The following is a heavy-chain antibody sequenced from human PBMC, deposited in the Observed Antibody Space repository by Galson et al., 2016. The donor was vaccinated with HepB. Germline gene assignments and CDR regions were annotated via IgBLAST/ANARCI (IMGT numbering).Heavy chain of an antibody. CDR2: IIPSLVTP. V-gene: IGHV1-69*10. J-gene: IGHJ4*02. Sequence: SVKVSCKASGGIFSSYAISWVRQAPGQGLEWMGGIIPSLVTPTYAQKFQGRVTLTSDTSTSTVYMELSGLRSENTALYYCARDGGAQGTGYHLDHWGQGTLVPVSS. CDR1: GGIFSSYA. D-gene: IGHD3/OR15-3a*01. CDR3: ARDGGAQGTGYHLDH.